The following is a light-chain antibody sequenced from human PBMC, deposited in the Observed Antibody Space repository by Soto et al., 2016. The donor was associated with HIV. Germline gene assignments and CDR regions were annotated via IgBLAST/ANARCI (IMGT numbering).Light chain of an antibody. V-gene: IGLV3-21*02. CDR3: QVWHSDSDHWV. Sequence: SYELTQPPSVSVAPGETATITCGGDDIRSKSVHWYQQKTGQAPALVVRDGSARPSGIPERFSGSTSGNTATLTISRVEAGDEADYYCQVWHSDSDHWVFGGGTKLTVL. CDR2: DGS. CDR1: DIRSKS. J-gene: IGLJ3*02.